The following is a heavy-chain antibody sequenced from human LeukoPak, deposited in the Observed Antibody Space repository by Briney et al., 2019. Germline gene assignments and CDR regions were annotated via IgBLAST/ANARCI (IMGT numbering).Heavy chain of an antibody. CDR1: GGSISSYY. CDR2: IYTSGST. Sequence: PSETLSLTCTVSGGSISSYYWSWIRQPPGKGLEWIGYIYTSGSTNYNPSLKSRVTISVDTSKNQFSLELSSVTAADTAVYYCATADCSSTSCWFDPWGQGTLVTVSS. V-gene: IGHV4-4*09. D-gene: IGHD2-2*01. CDR3: ATADCSSTSCWFDP. J-gene: IGHJ5*02.